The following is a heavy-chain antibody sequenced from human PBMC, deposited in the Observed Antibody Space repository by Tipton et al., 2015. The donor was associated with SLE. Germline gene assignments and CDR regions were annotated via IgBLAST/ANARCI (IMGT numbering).Heavy chain of an antibody. CDR3: ARGPPFMEWERNWFDP. CDR1: GGSISSDDYY. J-gene: IGHJ5*02. Sequence: TLSLTCTVSGGSISSDDYYWTWIRQFPGKGLEWIAYIYHSGITNYNPSLQSRVTISVDRSKNQFSLKLTSVTAADTAVYYCARGPPFMEWERNWFDPWGQGTQVTVSS. D-gene: IGHD3-3*02. V-gene: IGHV4-61*08. CDR2: IYHSGIT.